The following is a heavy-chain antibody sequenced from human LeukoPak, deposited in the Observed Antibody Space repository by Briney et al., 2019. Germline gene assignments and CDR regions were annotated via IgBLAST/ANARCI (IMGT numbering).Heavy chain of an antibody. CDR1: GYTFTSYG. CDR3: ARDEAVAGTHAFDI. J-gene: IGHJ3*02. V-gene: IGHV1-18*01. CDR2: ISAYNGNT. Sequence: ASAKVSCKASGYTFTSYGISWVRQAPGQGLEWMGWISAYNGNTNYAQKLQGRVTMTTDTSTSTAYMELRSLRSDDTAVYYCARDEAVAGTHAFDIWGQGTMVTVSS. D-gene: IGHD6-19*01.